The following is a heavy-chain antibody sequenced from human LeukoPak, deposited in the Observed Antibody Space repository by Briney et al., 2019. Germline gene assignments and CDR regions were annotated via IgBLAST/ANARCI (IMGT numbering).Heavy chain of an antibody. V-gene: IGHV3-48*04. CDR1: GFTFSSYS. CDR3: AKSSYGSGSYYSLDV. D-gene: IGHD3-10*01. Sequence: GGSLRLSCAASGFTFSSYSMNWVRQAPGKGLEWLSYISSSSSTIYYADSVKGRFTISRDNAKNSLYLQMNSLRAEDTALYYCAKSSYGSGSYYSLDVWGQGTTVTVSS. CDR2: ISSSSSTI. J-gene: IGHJ6*02.